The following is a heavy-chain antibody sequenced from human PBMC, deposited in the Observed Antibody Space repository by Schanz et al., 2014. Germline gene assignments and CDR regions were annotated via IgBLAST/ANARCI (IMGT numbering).Heavy chain of an antibody. V-gene: IGHV3-23*01. CDR3: ARDRQQLVGRIGYYYGMDV. J-gene: IGHJ6*02. Sequence: EVQLLESGGGLVQPGGSLRLSCAASKFTFSNYAMSWVRQAPGKGLEWVSSISGSGGGTYYADSVKGRFTVSRDNSKNTLYLQMNSLRAEDTAVYYCARDRQQLVGRIGYYYGMDVWGQGTTVTVSS. D-gene: IGHD6-13*01. CDR2: ISGSGGGT. CDR1: KFTFSNYA.